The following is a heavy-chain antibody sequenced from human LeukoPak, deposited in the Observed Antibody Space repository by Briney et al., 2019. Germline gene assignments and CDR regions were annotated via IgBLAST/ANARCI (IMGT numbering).Heavy chain of an antibody. CDR2: ISYDGSNK. CDR3: SGGPLGY. D-gene: IGHD1-26*01. V-gene: IGHV3-30*03. Sequence: QPGGSLRLSCAASGFTFSSYAMSWVRQAPGKGLEWVAVISYDGSNKYYADSVKGRFTISRDNSKNTLYLQMNSLRAEDTAVYYCSGGPLGYWGQGTLVTVSS. CDR1: GFTFSSYA. J-gene: IGHJ4*02.